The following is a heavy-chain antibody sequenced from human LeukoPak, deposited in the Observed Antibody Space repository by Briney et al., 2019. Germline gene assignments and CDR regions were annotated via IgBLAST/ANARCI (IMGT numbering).Heavy chain of an antibody. CDR1: GDSVSSNSAA. Sequence: TSQTLSLTCAISGDSVSSNSAAWNWIRQSPSRGLEWLGRTYYRSKWDNDYAVSVKSRITINPDTSKNQFSLQLNSVTPEDTAVYYCARGTKILAVVVPAGYYYYYMDVWGKGTTVTISS. D-gene: IGHD2-2*01. CDR3: ARGTKILAVVVPAGYYYYYMDV. V-gene: IGHV6-1*01. CDR2: TYYRSKWDN. J-gene: IGHJ6*03.